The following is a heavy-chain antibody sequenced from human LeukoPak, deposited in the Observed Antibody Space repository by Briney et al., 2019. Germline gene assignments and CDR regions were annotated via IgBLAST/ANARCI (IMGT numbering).Heavy chain of an antibody. CDR2: INHSGST. V-gene: IGHV4-34*01. CDR3: ARVITILGGPNWFDP. D-gene: IGHD3-3*01. CDR1: GGSFSGYY. Sequence: PSETLSLTCAVYGGSFSGYYWSWIRQPPGKGLEWIGEINHSGSTNYNPSLKSRVTISVDTSKNQFSLKLSSVTAADTAVYYCARVITILGGPNWFDPWGQGTLVTVSS. J-gene: IGHJ5*02.